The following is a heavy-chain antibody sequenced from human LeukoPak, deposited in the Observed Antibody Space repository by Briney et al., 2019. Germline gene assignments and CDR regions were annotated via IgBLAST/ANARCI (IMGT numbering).Heavy chain of an antibody. CDR1: GGSISSYY. D-gene: IGHD6-13*01. V-gene: IGHV4-59*08. J-gene: IGHJ4*02. Sequence: SETLSLTCTVSGGSISSYYWNWIRQPPGKGLEWIGYIYYSGSTNYNPSLKSRVTISVDTSKNQFSLKLTSMTAADTAVYYCARCYSSSWYYFDYWGQGTLVTVSS. CDR3: ARCYSSSWYYFDY. CDR2: IYYSGST.